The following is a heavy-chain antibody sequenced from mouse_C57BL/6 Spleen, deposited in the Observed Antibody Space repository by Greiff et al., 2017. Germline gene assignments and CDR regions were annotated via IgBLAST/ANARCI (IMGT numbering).Heavy chain of an antibody. CDR3: RRAVTTRAY. CDR1: YTFTDYYM. Sequence: VQLQQSGPELVKPGASVKMSCKASGYTFTDYYMHWVKQKPGKGLEWIGEIYPGSGNTYYNEKFKGKATLTADTSSSTAYMQLSSLTSEDSAVYFGARRAVTTRAYWGQGTLVTVSA. CDR2: YPGSGNTY. V-gene: IGHV1-83*01. J-gene: IGHJ3*01. D-gene: IGHD2-2*01.